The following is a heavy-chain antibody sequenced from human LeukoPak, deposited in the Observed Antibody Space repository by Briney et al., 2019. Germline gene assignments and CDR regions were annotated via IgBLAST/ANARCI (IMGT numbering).Heavy chain of an antibody. CDR1: GFTFSSYG. Sequence: PGGSLRLSCAASGFTFSSYGMHWVRQAPGKGLEWVAVISYDGSNKYYADSVKGRFTISRDNSKNTLYLQMNSLRAEDTAVYYCSKVELLWFGELRDYWGQGTLVTVSS. J-gene: IGHJ4*02. V-gene: IGHV3-30*18. CDR3: SKVELLWFGELRDY. CDR2: ISYDGSNK. D-gene: IGHD3-10*01.